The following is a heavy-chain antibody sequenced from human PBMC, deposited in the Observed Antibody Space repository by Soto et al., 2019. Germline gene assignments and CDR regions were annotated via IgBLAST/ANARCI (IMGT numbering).Heavy chain of an antibody. J-gene: IGHJ4*02. V-gene: IGHV4-59*01. Sequence: TSETLSLTCTVSGGSISSYYWSWIRQPPGKGLEWIGYIYYSGSTNYNPSLKSRVTISVDTSKNQFSLKLSSVTAADTAVYYCARHDFGGVIVWGQGTLVTVSS. CDR3: ARHDFGGVIV. CDR2: IYYSGST. CDR1: GGSISSYY. D-gene: IGHD3-16*02.